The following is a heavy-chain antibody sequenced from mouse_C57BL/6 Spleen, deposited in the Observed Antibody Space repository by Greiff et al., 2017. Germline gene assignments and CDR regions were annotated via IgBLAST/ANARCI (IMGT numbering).Heavy chain of an antibody. J-gene: IGHJ1*03. Sequence: LKESGGGLVQPGGSMKLSCVASGFTFSNYWMNWVRQSPEKGLEWVAQIRLKSDNYATHYAESVNGRFTISRDDSKSSVYLQMNNLRAEDTGIYYCTGLYYYGSSYGYFDVWGTGTTVTVSS. CDR1: GFTFSNYW. CDR2: IRLKSDNYAT. V-gene: IGHV6-3*01. D-gene: IGHD1-1*01. CDR3: TGLYYYGSSYGYFDV.